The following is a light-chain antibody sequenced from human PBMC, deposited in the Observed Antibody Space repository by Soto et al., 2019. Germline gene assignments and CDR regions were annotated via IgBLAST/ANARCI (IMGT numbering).Light chain of an antibody. CDR1: QSVSSSY. CDR3: QQYGP. J-gene: IGKJ1*01. CDR2: GAS. V-gene: IGKV3-20*01. Sequence: EIVLTQSPGTLSLSPGERATVSCRASQSVSSSYLAWYQQKPGQAPRLLIYGASSRATGIPDRFSGSGSGTDFTLTISRLEPEDFAVYYCQQYGPFGQGTKVEIK.